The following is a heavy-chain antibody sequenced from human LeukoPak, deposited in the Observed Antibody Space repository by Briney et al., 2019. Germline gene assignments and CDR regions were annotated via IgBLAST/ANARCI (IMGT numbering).Heavy chain of an antibody. Sequence: GRSLRLSCTASGFTFGDYAMSWVRQAPGKGLEWVGFIRSKTHGGTTEYAAPVKGRFSISRDDSNSIAYLQMNSLKTEDTAVYYCTRDGIPETNWSGYYIDYWGQGTLVTVSP. J-gene: IGHJ4*02. V-gene: IGHV3-49*04. CDR1: GFTFGDYA. CDR3: TRDGIPETNWSGYYIDY. D-gene: IGHD3-3*01. CDR2: IRSKTHGGTT.